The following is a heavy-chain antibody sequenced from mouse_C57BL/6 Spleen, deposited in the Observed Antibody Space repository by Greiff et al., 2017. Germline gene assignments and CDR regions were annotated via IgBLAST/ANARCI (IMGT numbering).Heavy chain of an antibody. D-gene: IGHD1-1*01. CDR3: ARTPPITTVVWYFDV. CDR2: ISDGGSYT. J-gene: IGHJ1*03. V-gene: IGHV5-4*03. CDR1: GFTFSSYA. Sequence: EVNVVESGGGLVKPGGSLKLSCAASGFTFSSYAMSWVRQTPEKRLEWVATISDGGSYTYYPDNVKGRFTISRDNAKNHLCLEMSHLKSEDTAMYYCARTPPITTVVWYFDVWGTGTTVTVSS.